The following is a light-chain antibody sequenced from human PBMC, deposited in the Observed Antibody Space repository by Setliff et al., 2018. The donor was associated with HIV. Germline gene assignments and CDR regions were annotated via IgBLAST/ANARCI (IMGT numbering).Light chain of an antibody. J-gene: IGLJ1*01. CDR1: SSNIGAGYD. CDR2: GNN. CDR3: QSYDSSLRGSHV. Sequence: QSVLTQSPSVSGAPGQRVTISCTGSSSNIGAGYDVHWYQQLPGTAPKLLIYGNNNRPSGVPDRFSGSKSGTSASLAITGLQAEDEADYYCQSYDSSLRGSHVFGTGTKVTVL. V-gene: IGLV1-40*01.